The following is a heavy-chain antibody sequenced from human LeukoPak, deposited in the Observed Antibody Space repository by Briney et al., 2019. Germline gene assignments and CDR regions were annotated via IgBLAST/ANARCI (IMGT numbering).Heavy chain of an antibody. CDR1: GGTFSSYG. D-gene: IGHD1-20*01. CDR3: AREFKQSNWNDGHWFDP. CDR2: ISPIFDIA. J-gene: IGHJ5*02. Sequence: SVKVSCKASGGTFSSYGISWVRQAPGQGLEWMGRISPIFDIANYAQKFQGRVTITADKSTSTAYMELTSLRSEDTAIYYCAREFKQSNWNDGHWFDPWGQGTLVTVSS. V-gene: IGHV1-69*04.